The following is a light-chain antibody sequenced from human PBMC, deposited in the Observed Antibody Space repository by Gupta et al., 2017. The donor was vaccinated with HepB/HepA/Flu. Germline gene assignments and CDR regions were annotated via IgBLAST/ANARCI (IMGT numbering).Light chain of an antibody. Sequence: ETVMTQSPATLSVSPGERVTLSCRASQSVGTNLAWYQQKPGQAPRLLIHGESTRATGIPARFSGSGSGTDFTLSISSRQSEDFAVYYCHQYNNWPPWTFGQGTKVE. CDR3: HQYNNWPPWT. J-gene: IGKJ1*01. CDR2: GES. CDR1: QSVGTN. V-gene: IGKV3-15*01.